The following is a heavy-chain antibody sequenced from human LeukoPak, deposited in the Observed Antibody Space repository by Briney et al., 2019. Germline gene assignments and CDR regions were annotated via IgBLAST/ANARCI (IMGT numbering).Heavy chain of an antibody. CDR3: ARGGTVTFDY. CDR2: IIPILGIA. Sequence: SVKVSCKASGGTFSSYAISWVRQAPGQGLEWMGRIIPILGIANYAQKFQGRVTITADKSTSTAYMELSSLRSGDTAVYYCARGGTVTFDYWGQGTLVTVSS. CDR1: GGTFSSYA. D-gene: IGHD4-17*01. V-gene: IGHV1-69*04. J-gene: IGHJ4*02.